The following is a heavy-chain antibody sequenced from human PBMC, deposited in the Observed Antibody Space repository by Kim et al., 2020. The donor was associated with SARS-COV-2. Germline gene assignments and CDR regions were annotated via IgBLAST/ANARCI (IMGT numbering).Heavy chain of an antibody. D-gene: IGHD6-13*01. J-gene: IGHJ6*02. Sequence: ASVKVSCKASGYTFTSYAMNWVRQAPGQGLEWMGWINTNTGNPSYAQGFTGRFVFSLDTSVSTAYLQISSLKAEDTAVYYCAMTGPGYASSWDLYDYYYGLDVWGQGTTVTVSS. CDR1: GYTFTSYA. CDR2: INTNTGNP. CDR3: AMTGPGYASSWDLYDYYYGLDV. V-gene: IGHV7-4-1*02.